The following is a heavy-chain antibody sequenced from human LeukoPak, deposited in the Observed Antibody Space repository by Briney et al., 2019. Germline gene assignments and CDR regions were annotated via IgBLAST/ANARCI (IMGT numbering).Heavy chain of an antibody. CDR3: AREVYCSSTSCYRGHDAFDI. Sequence: ASVKVSCKASGYTFTSYGISWVRQAPGQGLEWMGWISAYNGNTNYAQKPQGRVTMTTGTSTSTAYMELRSLRSDDTAVYYCAREVYCSSTSCYRGHDAFDIWGQGTMVTVSS. CDR2: ISAYNGNT. CDR1: GYTFTSYG. D-gene: IGHD2-2*02. J-gene: IGHJ3*02. V-gene: IGHV1-18*01.